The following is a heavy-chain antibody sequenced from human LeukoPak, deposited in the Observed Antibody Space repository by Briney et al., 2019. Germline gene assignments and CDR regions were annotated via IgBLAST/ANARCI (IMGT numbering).Heavy chain of an antibody. CDR3: ARESSGSSARDY. Sequence: PSETLSLTCTVSGGPISSSYYYWGWIRQPPGKGLEWIGNIYYSGSTYYNPSPKSRVTISVDTSKNQFSLKLRSVTAADTAVYYCARESSGSSARDYWGQGTLVTVSS. D-gene: IGHD3-10*01. CDR2: IYYSGST. J-gene: IGHJ4*02. CDR1: GGPISSSYYY. V-gene: IGHV4-39*07.